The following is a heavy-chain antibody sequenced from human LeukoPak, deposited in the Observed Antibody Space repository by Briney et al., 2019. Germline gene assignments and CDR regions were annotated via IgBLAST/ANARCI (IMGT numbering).Heavy chain of an antibody. CDR1: GGSISSYY. D-gene: IGHD4-17*01. Sequence: PSETLSLTCTVSGGSISSYYWSWIRQPPGKGLEWIGDIYYSGSTNYNPSLKSRVTISVDTSKNQFSLKLSSVAAADTAVYYCARALYGDYVNYFDYWGQGTLVTVSS. J-gene: IGHJ4*02. CDR2: IYYSGST. CDR3: ARALYGDYVNYFDY. V-gene: IGHV4-59*01.